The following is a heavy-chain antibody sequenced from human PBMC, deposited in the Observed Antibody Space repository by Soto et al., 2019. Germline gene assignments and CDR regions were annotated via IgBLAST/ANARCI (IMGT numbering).Heavy chain of an antibody. V-gene: IGHV4-4*02. J-gene: IGHJ3*02. CDR3: ASGITVSNAFDI. Sequence: QVQLQESGPGLVKPSGTLSLTCAVSGGSISGSNWWSWVRQPPGKGLEWIGEIYHSGITNYNPSLKSRXXIXVXXSKNQFSLKLNSVTAADTAVYFCASGITVSNAFDIWGQGTMVTVSS. CDR2: IYHSGIT. CDR1: GGSISGSNW. D-gene: IGHD4-4*01.